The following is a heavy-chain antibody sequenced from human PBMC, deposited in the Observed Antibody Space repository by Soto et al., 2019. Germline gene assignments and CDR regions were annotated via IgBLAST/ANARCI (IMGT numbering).Heavy chain of an antibody. Sequence: SETLSLTCTVSGGSINSDYYHWTWIRQSPGKGLEWIGYIHHSGAIHYNPSFKSRLAISVDTSKNQFSLNLSSVTATDTAVYYCARGTRPAPDHYYYGMDVWGQGTTVTVSS. CDR2: IHHSGAI. CDR3: ARGTRPAPDHYYYGMDV. V-gene: IGHV4-30-4*08. J-gene: IGHJ6*02. CDR1: GGSINSDYYH.